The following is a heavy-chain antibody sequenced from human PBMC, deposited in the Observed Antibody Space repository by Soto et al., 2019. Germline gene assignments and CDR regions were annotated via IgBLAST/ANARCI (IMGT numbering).Heavy chain of an antibody. Sequence: SVKVSCKASGGTFSNFAITWVRQAPGQGLEWMGGIIPVFGKAKYAQKFQGRVQFTADEPTSTAYMEVNSLTSEDTAVYYCARGSPTTVTTWFDPWGQGTLVTVSS. CDR2: IIPVFGKA. J-gene: IGHJ5*02. CDR3: ARGSPTTVTTWFDP. CDR1: GGTFSNFA. D-gene: IGHD4-17*01. V-gene: IGHV1-69*13.